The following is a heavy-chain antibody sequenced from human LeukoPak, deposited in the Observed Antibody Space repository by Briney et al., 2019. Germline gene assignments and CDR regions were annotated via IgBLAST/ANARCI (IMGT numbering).Heavy chain of an antibody. V-gene: IGHV1-8*01. CDR2: MNPNSGNT. CDR1: GYTFTSYD. Sequence: ASAKVSCKASGYTFTSYDINWVRQATGQGLEWMGWMNPNSGNTGYAQKFQGRVTMTRNTSISTAYMELSSLRSEDTAVYYCATTTAMVTGAFDIWGQGTMVTVSS. D-gene: IGHD5-18*01. J-gene: IGHJ3*02. CDR3: ATTTAMVTGAFDI.